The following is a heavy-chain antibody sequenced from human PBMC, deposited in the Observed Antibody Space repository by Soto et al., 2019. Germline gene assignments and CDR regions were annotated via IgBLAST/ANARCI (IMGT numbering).Heavy chain of an antibody. CDR3: ARGTTTSAFSAMDV. V-gene: IGHV3-30-3*01. D-gene: IGHD1-1*01. CDR1: GFTFSNNA. J-gene: IGHJ6*02. CDR2: ISYDGSNK. Sequence: QVQLVESGGGVVQPGRSLRLSCAASGFTFSNNAMDWVRQAPGKGLEWVAVISYDGSNKYIAESVNGRFTISRDNSTNTLYLQVTGLRAGVTAVYYCARGTTTSAFSAMDVWGQGTTVTVSS.